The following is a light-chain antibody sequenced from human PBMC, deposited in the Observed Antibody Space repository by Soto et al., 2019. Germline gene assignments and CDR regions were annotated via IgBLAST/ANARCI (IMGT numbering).Light chain of an antibody. Sequence: QSALTQPASVSGSPGQSITISCTGTSSDVGSYNYVSWYQQHPGKAPKLIIYGVSNRPSGVSNRFSGSKSGNTASLTISGLQAEDEAEYDCCSYAGSNSLIFGGGTKLTVL. CDR3: CSYAGSNSLI. CDR2: GVS. J-gene: IGLJ2*01. CDR1: SSDVGSYNY. V-gene: IGLV2-23*02.